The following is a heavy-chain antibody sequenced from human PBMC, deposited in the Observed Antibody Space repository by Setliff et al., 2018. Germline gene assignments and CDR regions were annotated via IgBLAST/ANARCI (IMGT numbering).Heavy chain of an antibody. D-gene: IGHD6-19*01. V-gene: IGHV1-46*03. CDR2: INPSGGST. J-gene: IGHJ6*02. CDR1: GYTFTSYY. Sequence: ASVKVSCKASGYTFTSYYMHWVRQAPGQGLEWMGIINPSGGSTSYAQKFQGRVTITADESTSTAYMELRSLRSDDTAVYYCARERGIAVAGSDYYGMDVWGQGTTVTVSS. CDR3: ARERGIAVAGSDYYGMDV.